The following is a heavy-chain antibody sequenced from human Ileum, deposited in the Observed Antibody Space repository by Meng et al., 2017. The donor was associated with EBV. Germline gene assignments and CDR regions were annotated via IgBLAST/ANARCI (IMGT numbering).Heavy chain of an antibody. V-gene: IGHV1-69*15. CDR3: AVSTMTGSWLDP. CDR1: GYTFKTFA. J-gene: IGHJ5*02. CDR2: IVPLFGKT. D-gene: IGHD3-3*01. Sequence: QVHSVPSVAEGKKPGSSVNVACTASGYTFKTFAVNWMRQAPGQGLEWMGTIVPLFGKTNYARKFQGRVTITADASAKTVYMELTSVRYEDTAVFFCAVSTMTGSWLDPWGQGTLVTVSS.